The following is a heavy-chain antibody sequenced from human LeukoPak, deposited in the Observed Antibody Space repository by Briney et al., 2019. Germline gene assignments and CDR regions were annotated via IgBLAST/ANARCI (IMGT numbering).Heavy chain of an antibody. CDR1: GFTFSSYA. D-gene: IGHD2-15*01. Sequence: QPGGSLRLSCAASGFTFSSYAMIWVRQAPGKGLEAPGKGLEWVSSISAGGGGAYSADSVKGRFTISRDKSKNTLSLQMNSLRAEDTAIYYCAKSLCSGGSCYSFDYWGQGTLVTVSS. CDR2: ISAGGGGA. V-gene: IGHV3-23*01. J-gene: IGHJ4*02. CDR3: AKSLCSGGSCYSFDY.